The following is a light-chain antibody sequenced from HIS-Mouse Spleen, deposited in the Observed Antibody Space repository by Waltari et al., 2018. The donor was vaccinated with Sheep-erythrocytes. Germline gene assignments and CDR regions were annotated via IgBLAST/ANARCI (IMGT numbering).Light chain of an antibody. CDR3: QQYYSYLT. V-gene: IGKV1-8*01. Sequence: AIRMTQSPSSFSASTGDRVTITCRAGQGISSYLAWYQQKPGKAPKLLIYAASTLQSGVPSRFGGSGSGTDFTLTISCLQSEDFATYYCQQYYSYLTFGPGTKVDIK. J-gene: IGKJ3*01. CDR2: AAS. CDR1: QGISSY.